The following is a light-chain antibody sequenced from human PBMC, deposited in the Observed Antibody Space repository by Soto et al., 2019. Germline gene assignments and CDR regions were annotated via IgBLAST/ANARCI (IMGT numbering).Light chain of an antibody. Sequence: EIVFAQYPGTLSLSPGERATPSCRASQSVSSYLAWYQQKPGQAPRLLIYDASNRATGIPARFSGSGSGTDFTLTITSLEPEDFAVYYCQQRSNWPRTFGQGTKVDI. CDR1: QSVSSY. V-gene: IGKV3-11*01. CDR2: DAS. CDR3: QQRSNWPRT. J-gene: IGKJ1*01.